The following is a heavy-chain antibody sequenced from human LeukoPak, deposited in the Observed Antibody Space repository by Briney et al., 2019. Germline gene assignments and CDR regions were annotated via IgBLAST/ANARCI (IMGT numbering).Heavy chain of an antibody. V-gene: IGHV3-48*01. CDR3: AKDRQYNWNYGGPDY. CDR2: INSGSTTI. CDR1: GFTFSSCG. D-gene: IGHD1-7*01. J-gene: IGHJ4*02. Sequence: GGSLRLSCAASGFTFSSCGMNWVRQAPGKGLQWVSYINSGSTTIYYADSVKGRFTISRDNSKNTLYLQMNSLRAEDTAVYYCAKDRQYNWNYGGPDYWGQGTLVTVSS.